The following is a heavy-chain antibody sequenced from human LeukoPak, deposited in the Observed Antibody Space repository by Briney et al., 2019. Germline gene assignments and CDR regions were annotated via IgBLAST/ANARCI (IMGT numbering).Heavy chain of an antibody. CDR3: ATALKMPSFFDY. Sequence: ASVKVSCKVSGYTLTELSMHWVRQAPGKGLEWMGGFDPEDGETINAQKFQGRVTMTEDTSTDTAYMELSSLRSEDTAVYYCATALKMPSFFDYWGQGTLVTVSS. J-gene: IGHJ4*02. V-gene: IGHV1-24*01. D-gene: IGHD2-2*01. CDR2: FDPEDGET. CDR1: GYTLTELS.